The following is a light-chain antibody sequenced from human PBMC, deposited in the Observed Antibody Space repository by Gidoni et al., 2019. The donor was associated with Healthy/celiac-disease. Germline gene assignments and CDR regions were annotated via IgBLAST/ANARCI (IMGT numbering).Light chain of an antibody. CDR3: QQYGSSPWT. V-gene: IGKV3-20*01. CDR1: QSVSSSY. J-gene: IGKJ1*01. Sequence: EIVLTQSPGTLSLSPGERATLSCRASQSVSSSYLAWYQQKPGQAPRLLIYGASSRATGIPDRCSGSGSGTDFNLTISRLEPEDCAVYYCQQYGSSPWTFGQGTKVEIK. CDR2: GAS.